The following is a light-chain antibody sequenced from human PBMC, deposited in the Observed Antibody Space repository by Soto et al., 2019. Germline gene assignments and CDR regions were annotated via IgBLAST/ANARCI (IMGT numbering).Light chain of an antibody. J-gene: IGKJ4*01. CDR1: QGMSSY. CDR2: AAY. Sequence: IQVTQSPSSLSASVGDRITITCRVSQGMSSYLAWYQQKPGKAPKLLIYAAYTLQSGVPSRFSGGGSGPDFTLTISTLQPEDIATYYCQQVDTSHSFGGGTKVEIK. V-gene: IGKV1-9*01. CDR3: QQVDTSHS.